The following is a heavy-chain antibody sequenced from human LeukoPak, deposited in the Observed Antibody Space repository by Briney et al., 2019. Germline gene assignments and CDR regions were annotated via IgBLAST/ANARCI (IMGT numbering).Heavy chain of an antibody. CDR2: IYPGDSDT. V-gene: IGHV5-51*01. D-gene: IGHD3-10*01. Sequence: GESLKLSCKGSGYSFTSYWIGWVRPMRGKGLEWMGIIYPGDSDTRYSPSFQGQVTISADKSISTAYLQWSSLKASDTAMYYCARQASSPGDFDYWGQGTLVTVSS. CDR1: GYSFTSYW. J-gene: IGHJ4*02. CDR3: ARQASSPGDFDY.